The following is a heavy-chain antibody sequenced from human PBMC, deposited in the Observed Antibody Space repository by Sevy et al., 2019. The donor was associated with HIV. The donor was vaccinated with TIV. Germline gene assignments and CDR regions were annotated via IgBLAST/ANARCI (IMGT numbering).Heavy chain of an antibody. Sequence: GGSLRLSCAASGFSFSNYWMHWVRQAPGKGLEWVANIKQDESEKYYVTSVTGRFTISRDNAKNPGYMQMNSLRPEDTAIYYCARGNSGSFDYWGQGTLVTVSS. CDR2: IKQDESEK. CDR1: GFSFSNYW. V-gene: IGHV3-7*04. CDR3: ARGNSGSFDY. D-gene: IGHD3-22*01. J-gene: IGHJ4*02.